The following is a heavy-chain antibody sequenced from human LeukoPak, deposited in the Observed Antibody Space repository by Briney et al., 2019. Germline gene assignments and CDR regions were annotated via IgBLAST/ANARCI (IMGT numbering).Heavy chain of an antibody. J-gene: IGHJ3*02. CDR1: GFTFSSYS. CDR2: ISGSGGST. D-gene: IGHD2-21*02. Sequence: GGSLRLSCAASGFTFSSYSMNWVRQAPGKGLEWVSAISGSGGSTYYADSVKGRFTISRDNSKNTLYLQMNSLRAEDTAVYYCAMLVVVTAIRDHGAFDIWGQGTMVTVSS. V-gene: IGHV3-23*01. CDR3: AMLVVVTAIRDHGAFDI.